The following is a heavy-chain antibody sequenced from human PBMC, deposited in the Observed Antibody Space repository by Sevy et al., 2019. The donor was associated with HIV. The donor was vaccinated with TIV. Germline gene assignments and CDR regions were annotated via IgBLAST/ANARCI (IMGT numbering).Heavy chain of an antibody. CDR2: LSFGCGEI. J-gene: IGHJ4*02. D-gene: IGHD2-8*01. CDR1: GFTFSKYS. CDR3: AREGCTKPHDY. V-gene: IGHV3-23*01. Sequence: GGSLRLSCAASGFTFSKYSMSWVRQPPGKGLEWVSTLSFGCGEINYADSVKGRFTISRVNSKSPVYLQMNNLRPEDTAVYYCAREGCTKPHDYWGQGTLVTVSS.